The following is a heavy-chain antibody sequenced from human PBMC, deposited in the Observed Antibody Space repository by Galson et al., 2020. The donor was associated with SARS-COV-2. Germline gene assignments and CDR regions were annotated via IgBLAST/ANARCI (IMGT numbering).Heavy chain of an antibody. Sequence: GGSLRLSCTASGFIFNDHFMDWVRQAPGRGLEWIARIRNNANGYSTEYAASVRGRFTISRDDSKNSVYLQTKSLKTEDTAVYYCARDWNGGGDYWGQGTLVTVSS. CDR1: GFIFNDHF. V-gene: IGHV3-72*01. D-gene: IGHD1-1*01. CDR2: IRNNANGYST. J-gene: IGHJ4*02. CDR3: ARDWNGGGDY.